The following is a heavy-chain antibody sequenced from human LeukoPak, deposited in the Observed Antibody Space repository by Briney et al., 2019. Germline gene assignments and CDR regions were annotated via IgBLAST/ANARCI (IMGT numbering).Heavy chain of an antibody. CDR2: IIPIFGTA. V-gene: IGHV1-69*13. J-gene: IGHJ4*02. D-gene: IGHD1-26*01. CDR3: ATAGSYRGDTDY. Sequence: ASVKVSCKASGGTFSSYAISWVRQAPGQGLEWMGGIIPIFGTANYAQKFQGRVTITADESTSTAYMELSSLRSEDTAVYYCATAGSYRGDTDYWGKGTLVTVSS. CDR1: GGTFSSYA.